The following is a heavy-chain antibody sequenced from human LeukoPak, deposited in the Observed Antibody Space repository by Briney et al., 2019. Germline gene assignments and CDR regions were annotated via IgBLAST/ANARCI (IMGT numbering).Heavy chain of an antibody. CDR1: GYSISSGYY. CDR3: ARGRGTYYGSGSYQDY. CDR2: IYHSGST. Sequence: SETLSLTCTVSGYSISSGYYWGWIRQPPGKGLEWIGSIYHSGSTNYNPSLKSRVTISVDTSKNQFSLKLSSVTAADTAVYYCARGRGTYYGSGSYQDYWGQGTLVTVSS. V-gene: IGHV4-38-2*02. J-gene: IGHJ4*02. D-gene: IGHD3-10*01.